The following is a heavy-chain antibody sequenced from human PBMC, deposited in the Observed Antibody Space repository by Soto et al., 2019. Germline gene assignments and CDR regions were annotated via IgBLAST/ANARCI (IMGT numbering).Heavy chain of an antibody. CDR3: TRGNGYNDAFDI. CDR1: DFTVRIKF. J-gene: IGHJ3*02. Sequence: EVQLVESGGGLVQPGGSLRLSCAASDFTVRIKFMSWVRQAPGKGLEWLAVIYSGGSTYYADSVKGRFTISRHSSQNSLYLQMSSLKTEDTAVYYCTRGNGYNDAFDIWGQGTMVTVSS. CDR2: IYSGGST. V-gene: IGHV3-53*04. D-gene: IGHD5-12*01.